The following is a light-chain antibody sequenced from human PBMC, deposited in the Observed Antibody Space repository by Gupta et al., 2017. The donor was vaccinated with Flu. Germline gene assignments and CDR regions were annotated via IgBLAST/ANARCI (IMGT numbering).Light chain of an antibody. J-gene: IGKJ4*01. CDR3: QQYARLPLT. V-gene: IGKV1-33*01. CDR1: HYITNF. Sequence: DIQMTQSPSSLSASFGDRVTITCPASHYITNFLSWYQQKPGEAPKLLIYDASGLETGVPSRFSGRGSGTHFTFTISSLQPEDFATYYCQQYARLPLTFGGGTKVESK. CDR2: DAS.